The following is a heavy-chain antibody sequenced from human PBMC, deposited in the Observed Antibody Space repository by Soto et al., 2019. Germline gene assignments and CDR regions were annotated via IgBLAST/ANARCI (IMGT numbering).Heavy chain of an antibody. CDR1: GGSFSGYY. Sequence: SETLSLTCAVYGGSFSGYYWSWIRQPPGKGLEWIGEINHSGSTNYNPSLESRVTISVDTSKNQFSLKLSSVTAADTAVYYCARASYYGSGSWSRGTKYYYYGMDVWGQGTTVTVSS. V-gene: IGHV4-34*01. CDR3: ARASYYGSGSWSRGTKYYYYGMDV. J-gene: IGHJ6*02. CDR2: INHSGST. D-gene: IGHD3-10*01.